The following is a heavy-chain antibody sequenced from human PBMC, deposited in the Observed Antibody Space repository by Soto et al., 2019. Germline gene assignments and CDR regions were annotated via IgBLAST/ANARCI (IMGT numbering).Heavy chain of an antibody. CDR1: GGRSGDHG. CDR2: SRDRAQGYST. D-gene: IGHD3-22*01. V-gene: IGHV3-72*01. Sequence: GGLMRDWKGAAGGRSGDHGVDWVRKETGKGLEWVGRSRDRAQGYSTEYAASVKGRFTTSRDDSKNSVLLQMNSLKTEDTAVYYCVSAMYYTDSSAYTRCFDYSGLGILVTV. J-gene: IGHJ4*02. CDR3: VSAMYYTDSSAYTRCFDY.